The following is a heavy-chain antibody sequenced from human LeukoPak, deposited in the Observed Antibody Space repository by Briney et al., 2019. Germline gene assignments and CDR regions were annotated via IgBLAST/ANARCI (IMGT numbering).Heavy chain of an antibody. CDR2: IYTSGST. D-gene: IGHD1-26*01. CDR1: GGSISSGSYY. J-gene: IGHJ5*02. Sequence: PSETLSLTCTVSGGSISSGSYYWSWIRQPAGKGLEWIGRIYTSGSTNYNPSLKSRVTISVDTSKNQFSLKLSSVTAADTAVYYCARVMVVGATRDWFDPWGQGTLVTISS. V-gene: IGHV4-61*02. CDR3: ARVMVVGATRDWFDP.